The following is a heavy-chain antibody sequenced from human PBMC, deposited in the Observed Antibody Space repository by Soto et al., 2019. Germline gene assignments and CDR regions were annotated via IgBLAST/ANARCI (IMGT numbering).Heavy chain of an antibody. Sequence: QVQLVQSGAEVKKPGSSVKVSCKASGGTFSSYAISWVRQAPGQGLEWMGGIIPIFGTANYAQKFQGRVTITADEATSTAYRELSSLRSEDTAVYYCARDRGALAARPTNIFDYWGQGTLVTVSS. D-gene: IGHD6-6*01. V-gene: IGHV1-69*12. J-gene: IGHJ4*02. CDR2: IIPIFGTA. CDR3: ARDRGALAARPTNIFDY. CDR1: GGTFSSYA.